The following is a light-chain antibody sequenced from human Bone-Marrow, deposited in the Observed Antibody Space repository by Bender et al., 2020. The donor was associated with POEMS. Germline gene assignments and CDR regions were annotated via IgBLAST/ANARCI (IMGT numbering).Light chain of an antibody. J-gene: IGLJ2*01. CDR3: SSYTSSGTVI. CDR1: RSDVGDYDY. V-gene: IGLV2-14*01. Sequence: QSALTQPPSASGSPGQSITISCAGSRSDVGDYDYVSWYQQNPGKAPKLIIYEGDKRPSGISYRFSGSRSGNTASLTISGLQTEDEADYYCSSYTSSGTVIFGGGTKVTAL. CDR2: EGD.